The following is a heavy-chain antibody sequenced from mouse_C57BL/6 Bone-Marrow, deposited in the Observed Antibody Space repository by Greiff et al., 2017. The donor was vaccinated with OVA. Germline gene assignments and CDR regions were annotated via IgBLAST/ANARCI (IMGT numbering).Heavy chain of an antibody. CDR2: IYPGSGST. V-gene: IGHV1-55*01. Sequence: QVQLQQPGAELVKPGASVKMSCKASGYTFTSYWITWVKQRPGQGLEWIGDIYPGSGSTNYNEKFKSKATLTVDPSSSTAYMQLSSLTSEDSAVYYCARLYYDYDGFAYWGQGTLVTVSA. J-gene: IGHJ3*01. CDR1: GYTFTSYW. CDR3: ARLYYDYDGFAY. D-gene: IGHD2-4*01.